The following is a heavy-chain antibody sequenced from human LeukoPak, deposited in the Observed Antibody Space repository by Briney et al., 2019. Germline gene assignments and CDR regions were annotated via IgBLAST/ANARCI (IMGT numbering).Heavy chain of an antibody. CDR3: ARDYKYAFDN. D-gene: IGHD5-24*01. V-gene: IGHV3-48*01. J-gene: IGHJ4*02. CDR2: INYLGLRT. Sequence: PGGSLRLSCAASGFSFGGSDMNWFRQAPGEGPQWVANINYLGLRTYYADSVKGRFTISGDKAKNSLYLQMNSLRVEDTAVYYCARDYKYAFDNWGQGTLVTVSS. CDR1: GFSFGGSD.